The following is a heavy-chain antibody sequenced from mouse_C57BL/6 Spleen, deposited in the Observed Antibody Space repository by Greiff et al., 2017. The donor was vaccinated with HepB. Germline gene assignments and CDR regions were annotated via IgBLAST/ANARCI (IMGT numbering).Heavy chain of an antibody. J-gene: IGHJ1*03. Sequence: EVHLVESEGGLVQPGRSMKLSCTASGFTFSDYYMAWVRQVPEKGLEWVANINYDGSSTYYLDSLKSRFIISRDNAKNILYLQMSSLKSEDTATYYGARDWGYDYDWYFDVWGTGTTVTVSS. CDR2: INYDGSST. CDR3: ARDWGYDYDWYFDV. D-gene: IGHD2-4*01. V-gene: IGHV5-16*01. CDR1: GFTFSDYY.